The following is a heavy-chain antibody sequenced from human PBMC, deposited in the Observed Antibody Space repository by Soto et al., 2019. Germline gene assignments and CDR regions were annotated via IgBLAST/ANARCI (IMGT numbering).Heavy chain of an antibody. J-gene: IGHJ6*03. CDR3: ARDLIYAGYYYYLDV. CDR2: INYKSHI. Sequence: EVQLVEFGGGLVKPGGSLRLSCAASGFTFSSYSMNWVRQAPGKGLEWVSSINYKSHIDYADSVKGRFTISRDNAKNSRYLQMNSLRAEVTAVYFCARDLIYAGYYYYLDVWGIGTTVTVSS. D-gene: IGHD3-10*01. CDR1: GFTFSSYS. V-gene: IGHV3-21*01.